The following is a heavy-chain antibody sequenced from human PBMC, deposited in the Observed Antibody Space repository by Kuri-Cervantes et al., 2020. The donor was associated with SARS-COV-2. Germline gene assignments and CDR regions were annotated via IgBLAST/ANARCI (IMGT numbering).Heavy chain of an antibody. CDR3: ARLVPYYDFWSGSYYFDY. J-gene: IGHJ4*02. V-gene: IGHV4-39*01. Sequence: GSLRLSCTASGGSISRSSYYWGWIRQPPGKGLEWIGSIYYSGSTYYNPSLKSRVTISVDTSKNQFSLKLSSVTAADTAVYCCARLVPYYDFWSGSYYFDYWGQGTLVTVSS. CDR1: GGSISRSSYY. CDR2: IYYSGST. D-gene: IGHD3-3*01.